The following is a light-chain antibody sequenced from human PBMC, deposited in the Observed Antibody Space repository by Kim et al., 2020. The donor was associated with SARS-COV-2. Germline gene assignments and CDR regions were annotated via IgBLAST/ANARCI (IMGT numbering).Light chain of an antibody. CDR2: EVS. Sequence: QSVLTQPPSVSGSPGQSVTISCTGSSSDVGSHNRVSWYQQPPGTAPKLIIYEVSSRPSGVPDRFSGSKSGNTASLTISGLQAEDEADYYCSSYSTRSTYVFGTGTKVTVL. V-gene: IGLV2-18*02. J-gene: IGLJ1*01. CDR3: SSYSTRSTYV. CDR1: SSDVGSHNR.